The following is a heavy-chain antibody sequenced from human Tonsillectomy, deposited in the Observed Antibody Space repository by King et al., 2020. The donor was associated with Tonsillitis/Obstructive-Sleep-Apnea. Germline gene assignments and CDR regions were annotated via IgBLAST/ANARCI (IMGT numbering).Heavy chain of an antibody. Sequence: VQLVESGGGVVQPGRSLRLSCAASGFTFSSYGMHWVRQAPGKGLEGVAVIWYDGRNKDYADSVKGRFTISRDNSKNTLYLQMNSLRDEDTAVYYCARDEGGYNYFGRYWGQGTLVTVSS. CDR3: ARDEGGYNYFGRY. V-gene: IGHV3-33*01. CDR2: IWYDGRNK. D-gene: IGHD5-24*01. J-gene: IGHJ4*02. CDR1: GFTFSSYG.